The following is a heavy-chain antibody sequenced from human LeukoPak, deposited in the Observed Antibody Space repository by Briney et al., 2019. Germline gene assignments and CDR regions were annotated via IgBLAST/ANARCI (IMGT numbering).Heavy chain of an antibody. Sequence: SETLSLTCTVSGGSISSSSYYWGWIRQPPGKGLEWIGSIYYSGSTYYNPSLKSRVTISVDTSKNQLSLKLSSVTAADTAVYYCARVKSDGSSWANYFDYWGQGTLVTVSS. CDR1: GGSISSSSYY. V-gene: IGHV4-39*01. CDR2: IYYSGST. J-gene: IGHJ4*02. D-gene: IGHD6-13*01. CDR3: ARVKSDGSSWANYFDY.